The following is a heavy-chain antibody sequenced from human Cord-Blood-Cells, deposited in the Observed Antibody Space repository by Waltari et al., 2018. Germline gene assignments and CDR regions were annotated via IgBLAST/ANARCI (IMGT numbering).Heavy chain of an antibody. CDR2: INPNGGGT. J-gene: IGHJ6*03. V-gene: IGHV1-2*02. CDR3: ATRGYSYLMDV. CDR1: GYTFTGYH. Sequence: QVQLVQSGAEVKKPGPSVKVSCTASGYTFTGYHMHWVRQAPGQGLEWMGWINPNGGGTNYAQKFQGRVTMTRDTSISTAYMELSRLRSDDTAVYYCATRGYSYLMDVWGKGTTVTVSS. D-gene: IGHD5-18*01.